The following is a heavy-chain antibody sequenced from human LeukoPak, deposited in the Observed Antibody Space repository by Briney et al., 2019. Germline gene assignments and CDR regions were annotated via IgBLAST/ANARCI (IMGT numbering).Heavy chain of an antibody. CDR3: ARVKNIAVAADYFDS. J-gene: IGHJ4*02. CDR1: GFSVGSGYF. D-gene: IGHD6-19*01. V-gene: IGHV4-38-2*01. CDR2: VHHSGNT. Sequence: KTSETLSLTCAVSGFSVGSGYFWGWIRQPPGKGLEWIGGVHHSGNTYYNPSLKSRVAASVDTSKNQFSLRLNSVTAADTAIYHCARVKNIAVAADYFDSWGQGTLVTVSS.